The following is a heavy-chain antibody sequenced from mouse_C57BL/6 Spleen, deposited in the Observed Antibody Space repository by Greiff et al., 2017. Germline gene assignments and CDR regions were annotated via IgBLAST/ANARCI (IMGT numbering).Heavy chain of an antibody. V-gene: IGHV1-80*01. CDR3: ARWLLRYYAMDY. CDR2: IYPGDGDT. D-gene: IGHD2-3*01. Sequence: QVTLKVSGAELVKPGASVKISCKASGYAFSSYWMNWVKQRPGKGLEWIGQIYPGDGDTNYNGKFKGKATLTADKSSSTAYMQLSSLTSEDSAVYFCARWLLRYYAMDYWGQGTSVTVSS. J-gene: IGHJ4*01. CDR1: GYAFSSYW.